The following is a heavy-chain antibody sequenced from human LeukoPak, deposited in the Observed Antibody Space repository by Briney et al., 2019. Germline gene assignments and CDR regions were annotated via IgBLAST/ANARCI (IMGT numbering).Heavy chain of an antibody. Sequence: SETLSLTCTVSGGSISSYYWSWLRQPPGKGLEWIGYIYYSGSTNYNPSLKSRVTISVDTSKNQFSLKLSSVTAADTAVYYCARAMGAPYYYYYMDVWGKGTTVTISS. CDR3: ARAMGAPYYYYYMDV. D-gene: IGHD1-26*01. CDR1: GGSISSYY. V-gene: IGHV4-59*01. J-gene: IGHJ6*03. CDR2: IYYSGST.